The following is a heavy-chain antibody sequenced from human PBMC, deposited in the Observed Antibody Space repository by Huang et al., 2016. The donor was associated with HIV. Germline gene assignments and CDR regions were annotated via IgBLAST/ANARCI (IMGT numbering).Heavy chain of an antibody. J-gene: IGHJ6*02. Sequence: QVQLVQAGAEVKEPGASVKVSCKASCYSFGSYGIRWVRQAPGRGLEWMGWISTHNANPTYVQRFQGRVTMTTHTSTSTAYMELRSLTSDDTAVYYCVRRYGMDVWGQGTAVTVSS. CDR3: VRRYGMDV. CDR1: CYSFGSYG. V-gene: IGHV1-18*04. CDR2: ISTHNANP.